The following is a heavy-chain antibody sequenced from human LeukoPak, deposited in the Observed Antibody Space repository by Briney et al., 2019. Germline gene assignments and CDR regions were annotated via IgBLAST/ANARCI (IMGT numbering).Heavy chain of an antibody. V-gene: IGHV1-2*02. CDR3: AREGWDQRDTAAFDY. CDR2: INPNSGDT. Sequence: GASVKVSCKASGYTFTGHYMHWARQAPGQGLERMGWINPNSGDTNSAQKFQGRVTLTRDTSISTVYMELSRLRPDDTAVYYCAREGWDQRDTAAFDYWGQGTLVTVSS. D-gene: IGHD6-19*01. J-gene: IGHJ4*02. CDR1: GYTFTGHY.